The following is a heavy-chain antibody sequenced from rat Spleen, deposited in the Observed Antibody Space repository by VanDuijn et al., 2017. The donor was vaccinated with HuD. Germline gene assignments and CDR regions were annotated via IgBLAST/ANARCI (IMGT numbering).Heavy chain of an antibody. J-gene: IGHJ1*01. Sequence: EVQLVESGGGLVQPGRSMKLSCAASGFTFSNYNMAWARQAPKKGLEWVATISYDGSSTYYRDSVKGRFTISRDNARSTLNLHMDSLRSEDTAIYYCTRRGYLSDWYFDFWGPGTMVTVSS. CDR3: TRRGYLSDWYFDF. CDR1: GFTFSNYN. D-gene: IGHD4-4*01. CDR2: ISYDGSST. V-gene: IGHV5-7*01.